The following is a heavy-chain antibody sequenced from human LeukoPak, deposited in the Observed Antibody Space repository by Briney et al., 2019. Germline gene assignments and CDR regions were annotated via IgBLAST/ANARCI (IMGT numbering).Heavy chain of an antibody. CDR3: ARGYSYGYVWFDP. V-gene: IGHV4-59*01. J-gene: IGHJ5*02. Sequence: SETLSLTCTVPGGSISSYYWSWIRQPPGKGLEWIGYIYHSGSTNYNPSLKSRVTISVDTSKNQFSLKLSSVTAADTAVYYCARGYSYGYVWFDPWGQGTLVTVSS. CDR1: GGSISSYY. D-gene: IGHD5-18*01. CDR2: IYHSGST.